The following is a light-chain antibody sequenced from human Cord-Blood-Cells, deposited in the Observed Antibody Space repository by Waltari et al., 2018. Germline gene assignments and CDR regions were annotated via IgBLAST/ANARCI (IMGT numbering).Light chain of an antibody. J-gene: IGKJ2*01. CDR2: AAS. Sequence: AIRMTQSPSTFSAPPGDSVTITCRASQGISSYLAWYQQKPGKAPKLLIYAASTLQSVVPSRFSGSGSGTDFTLTISCLQSEDCATYYCQQYYSYPPFTFGQGTKLEIK. CDR1: QGISSY. CDR3: QQYYSYPPFT. V-gene: IGKV1-8*01.